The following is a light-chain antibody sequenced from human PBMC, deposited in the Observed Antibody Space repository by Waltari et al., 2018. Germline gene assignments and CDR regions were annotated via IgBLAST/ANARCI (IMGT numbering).Light chain of an antibody. Sequence: QLVLTQSPSASASLGASVKLTCTLSSWHTNYAIAWPQQQPEEGPRYLMKLNSDGSHTKGDGIPDRFSGSSSGAERYLTISSLQSEDEADYYCQTWATGIQVFGGGTKLTVL. V-gene: IGLV4-69*01. CDR3: QTWATGIQV. CDR1: SWHTNYA. CDR2: LNSDGSH. J-gene: IGLJ2*01.